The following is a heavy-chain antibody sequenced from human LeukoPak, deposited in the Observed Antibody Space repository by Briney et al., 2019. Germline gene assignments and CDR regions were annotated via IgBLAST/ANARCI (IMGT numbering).Heavy chain of an antibody. CDR2: IRQDGSEK. V-gene: IGHV3-7*01. Sequence: VANIRQDGSEKYYVDSVKGRFTISRDNAKNSLYLQMNSLRAEDTALYYCARSRDGYNLFDYWGQGTLVSVSS. CDR3: ARSRDGYNLFDY. D-gene: IGHD5-24*01. J-gene: IGHJ4*02.